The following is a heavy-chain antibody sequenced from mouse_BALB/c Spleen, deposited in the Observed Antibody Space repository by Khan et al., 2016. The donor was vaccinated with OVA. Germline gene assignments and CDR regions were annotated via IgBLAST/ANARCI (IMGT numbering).Heavy chain of an antibody. CDR3: TRRCYSYDAMDY. Sequence: QVQLQQPGAELVRPGASLKLSCKASGYTFTNYFINWVKQRPGQGLEWIGNIYPSDGYTTYNQTFKDTATLTVDKSSSTAYMHLSSPTSDDSAVYYSTRRCYSYDAMDYWGQGTSVTVSS. CDR2: IYPSDGYT. J-gene: IGHJ4*01. CDR1: GYTFTNYF. V-gene: IGHV1-69*02. D-gene: IGHD2-12*01.